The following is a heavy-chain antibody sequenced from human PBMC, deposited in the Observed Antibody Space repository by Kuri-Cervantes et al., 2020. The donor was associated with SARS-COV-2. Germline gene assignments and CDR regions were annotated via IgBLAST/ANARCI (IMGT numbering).Heavy chain of an antibody. D-gene: IGHD2/OR15-2a*01. Sequence: GESLKISCAASGFTFSYYYMSGVRQAPGKGLEWVANIKQDGSEKYYVDSVKGRFTISRDNAKNSLYLQMNSLRAEDTAVYYCARDTSVGSTFNYYYYMDVWGKGTTVTVSS. CDR3: ARDTSVGSTFNYYYYMDV. CDR1: GFTFSYYY. V-gene: IGHV3-7*03. CDR2: IKQDGSEK. J-gene: IGHJ6*03.